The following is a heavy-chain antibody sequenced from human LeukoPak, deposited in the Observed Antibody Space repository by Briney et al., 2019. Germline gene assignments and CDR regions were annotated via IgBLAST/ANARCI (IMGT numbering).Heavy chain of an antibody. D-gene: IGHD6-6*01. V-gene: IGHV4-34*01. CDR3: AHSSSSLPTDS. CDR1: GGPFSTYY. CDR2: INHNKST. J-gene: IGHJ4*02. Sequence: SETLSLTCAVYGGPFSTYYWTWICQSPGKGLEWIGEINHNKSTNYNPSLKSRVTISVDTSKNQFSLNLTSVTAADTAVYYCAHSSSSLPTDSWGQGTLVIVSS.